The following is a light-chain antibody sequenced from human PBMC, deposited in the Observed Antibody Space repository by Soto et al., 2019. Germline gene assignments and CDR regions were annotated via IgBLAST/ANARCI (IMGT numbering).Light chain of an antibody. CDR3: SSYAGSNNLV. V-gene: IGLV2-8*01. CDR1: SRDVGAYNY. J-gene: IGLJ3*02. Sequence: QSALTQPPSASGSPGQSVTISCTGTSRDVGAYNYVSWYQQHPGKAPKLIISEVSKRPSGVPDRFSGSKSGNTASLSVSGLQADDEADYYCSSYAGSNNLVFGGGTKLTVL. CDR2: EVS.